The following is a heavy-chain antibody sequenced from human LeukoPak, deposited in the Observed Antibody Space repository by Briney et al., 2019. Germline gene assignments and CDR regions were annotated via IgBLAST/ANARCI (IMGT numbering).Heavy chain of an antibody. V-gene: IGHV3-49*04. J-gene: IGHJ4*02. CDR1: GFTFGDYA. CDR3: TTEFSVGATTYYFDY. Sequence: PGGSLRLSCTASGFTFGDYAMTWVRQAPGKGLEWVGFIASKTYGWTAEYAASVKGRFTISRDDSKSIAYLQMNSLKTEDTAVYYCTTEFSVGATTYYFDYWGQGTLVTVSS. CDR2: IASKTYGWTA. D-gene: IGHD1-26*01.